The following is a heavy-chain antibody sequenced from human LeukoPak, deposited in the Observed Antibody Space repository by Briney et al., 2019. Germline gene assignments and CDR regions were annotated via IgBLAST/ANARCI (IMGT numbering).Heavy chain of an antibody. Sequence: SETLSLTCSVSGGSISNGGWYWNWIRQPPGTGLEWIGYIYHSGSTYYNPSLESRVTISVDRSKNQFSLELNSVTAADTAVYYCARGDVGTFFYMDVWGKGATVTVSS. CDR1: GGSISNGGWY. CDR2: IYHSGST. J-gene: IGHJ6*03. CDR3: ARGDVGTFFYMDV. D-gene: IGHD3-16*01. V-gene: IGHV4-30-2*01.